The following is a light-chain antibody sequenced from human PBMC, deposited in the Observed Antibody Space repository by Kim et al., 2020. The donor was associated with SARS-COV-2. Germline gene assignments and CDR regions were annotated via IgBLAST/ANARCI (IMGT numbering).Light chain of an antibody. CDR2: SSS. J-gene: IGKJ4*02. CDR1: GSITKW. Sequence: DIQMTQSPSTLSASVGDRVTITCRASGSITKWLAWYQQKPGNAPKVLFYSSSNLGSWVPSRFSGSGSGAEFTLTIVNLQPGGIVSYLCQQCHTYPWTFGGGTKVDIK. V-gene: IGKV1-5*03. CDR3: QQCHTYPWT.